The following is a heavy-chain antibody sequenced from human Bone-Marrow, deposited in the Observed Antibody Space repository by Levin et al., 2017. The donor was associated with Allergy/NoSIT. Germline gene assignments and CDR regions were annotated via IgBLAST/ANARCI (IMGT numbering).Heavy chain of an antibody. V-gene: IGHV3-30-3*01. CDR3: ARKYSSGWSGGYYYYYDGMDV. Sequence: GGSLRLSCAASGFTFSSYAMHWVRQAPGKGLEWVAVISYDGSNKYYADSVKGRFTISRDNSKNTLYLQMNSLRAEDTAVYYCARKYSSGWSGGYYYYYDGMDVWGQGTTVTVSS. J-gene: IGHJ6*02. D-gene: IGHD6-19*01. CDR1: GFTFSSYA. CDR2: ISYDGSNK.